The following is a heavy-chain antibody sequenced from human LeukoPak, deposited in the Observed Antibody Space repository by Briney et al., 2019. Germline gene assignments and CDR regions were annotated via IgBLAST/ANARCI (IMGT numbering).Heavy chain of an antibody. CDR2: INSDGSST. CDR1: GFTFSSYW. D-gene: IGHD3-16*01. Sequence: PGGSLRLSCAASGFTFSSYWMHWVRQAPGKGLVWVSRINSDGSSTSYADSVKGRFTISRDNAKNTLYLQMNSLRAEDTAVYYCAREQKVITFGGVIGPWGPGTLVTVSS. V-gene: IGHV3-74*01. CDR3: AREQKVITFGGVIGP. J-gene: IGHJ5*02.